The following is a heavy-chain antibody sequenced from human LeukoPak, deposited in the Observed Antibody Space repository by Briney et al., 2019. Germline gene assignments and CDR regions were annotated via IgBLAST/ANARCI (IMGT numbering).Heavy chain of an antibody. D-gene: IGHD1-26*01. CDR3: ARSSWSLFDY. CDR2: IYYSGST. V-gene: IGHV4-59*08. CDR1: GGSISSYY. Sequence: SETLSLTCTVSGGSISSYYWSWIRQPPGKGLEWIGYIYYSGSTNYNPSLKSRVTISVDTSKNQFSLKLSSVTAADTAVYYCARSSWSLFDYWGQGTLVTVSS. J-gene: IGHJ4*02.